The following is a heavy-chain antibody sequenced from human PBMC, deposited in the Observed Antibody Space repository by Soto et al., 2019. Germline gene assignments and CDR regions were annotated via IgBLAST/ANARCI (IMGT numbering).Heavy chain of an antibody. D-gene: IGHD4-17*01. CDR2: THPSGRT. V-gene: IGHV4-4*02. J-gene: IGHJ4*02. CDR1: GGSMSSSNW. Sequence: QVQLQESGPGLVKPSGTLSLTCTVSGGSMSSSNWWNWVRQSPGKGLEWIGETHPSGRTNYSPSLKRRVTLAVDKSKNQFSLQLTSVTAADTAVYYCAGSEATVLDSWGQGTLVTVSS. CDR3: AGSEATVLDS.